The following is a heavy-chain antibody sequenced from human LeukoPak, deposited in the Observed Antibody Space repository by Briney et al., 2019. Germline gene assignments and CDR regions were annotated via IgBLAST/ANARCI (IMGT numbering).Heavy chain of an antibody. D-gene: IGHD3-10*01. CDR2: ISAYNGNT. V-gene: IGHV1-18*01. J-gene: IGHJ6*03. Sequence: ASVKVSCKASGYTFTSYGISWVRQAPGQGLEWMGWISAYNGNTNYAQKLQGRVTMTTDTSTSTAYMALGSLRSDDTAVYYCARFPLPGRSGGFSASYYYMDVGGKGTTATISS. CDR3: ARFPLPGRSGGFSASYYYMDV. CDR1: GYTFTSYG.